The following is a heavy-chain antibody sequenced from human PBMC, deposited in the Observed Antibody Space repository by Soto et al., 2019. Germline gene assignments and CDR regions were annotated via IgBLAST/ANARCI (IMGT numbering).Heavy chain of an antibody. V-gene: IGHV1-46*01. Sequence: XSVKVSCKASGYTFTSYYMHWVRQAPGQGLEWMGIINPSGGSTSYAQKFQGRVTMTRDTSTSTVYMELSSLRSEDTAVYYCARASDSSGYYYDYYYYGMDVWGQGTTVTVSS. D-gene: IGHD3-22*01. CDR3: ARASDSSGYYYDYYYYGMDV. CDR1: GYTFTSYY. CDR2: INPSGGST. J-gene: IGHJ6*02.